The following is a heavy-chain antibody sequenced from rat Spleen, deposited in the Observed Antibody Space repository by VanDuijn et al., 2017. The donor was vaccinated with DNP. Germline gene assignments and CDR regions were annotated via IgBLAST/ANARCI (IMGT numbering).Heavy chain of an antibody. CDR2: ISSGGST. J-gene: IGHJ2*01. Sequence: QVQLKESGPGLVEPSQTLSLTRTVPGFSLTRYGVSWVRPPPGKGLAWIAAISSGGSTYYNSALKSRLSISRDTSKSQVFLKMNSLQTEDTAIYFCTRGGGALDYWGQGVMVTVSS. CDR3: TRGGGALDY. CDR1: GFSLTRYG. V-gene: IGHV2S12*01.